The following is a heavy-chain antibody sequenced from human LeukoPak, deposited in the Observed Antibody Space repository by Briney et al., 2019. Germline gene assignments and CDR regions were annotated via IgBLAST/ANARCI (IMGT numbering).Heavy chain of an antibody. CDR1: GDSISAYH. CDR3: ARDKQHSYGRYFDH. V-gene: IGHV4-59*01. D-gene: IGHD3-16*01. CDR2: MQSTGNS. Sequence: SETVSLTCSVSGDSISAYHWNWIRKPPGKGLEWIGYMQSTGNSKYNPSLRSRVNMFVDTSKNQASLILSFVTAADTAVYYCARDKQHSYGRYFDHWGQGALVTVSS. J-gene: IGHJ4*02.